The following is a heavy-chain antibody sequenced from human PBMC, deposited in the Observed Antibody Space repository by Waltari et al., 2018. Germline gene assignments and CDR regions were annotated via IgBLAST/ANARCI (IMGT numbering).Heavy chain of an antibody. D-gene: IGHD3-3*01. CDR3: ARGILGATANSYYHHGMDV. CDR2: IHHTGST. CDR1: GDSIRSGGYY. V-gene: IGHV4-31*03. Sequence: QVQLQESGPGLVKPSQTLSLICIVSGDSIRSGGYYWTGNRQHPGKALEWVWIIHHTGSTSYNPSLKNRVTIESDTSKNEFSLRLTSMTAADTAVYYCARGILGATANSYYHHGMDVWGQGTAVTVSS. J-gene: IGHJ6*02.